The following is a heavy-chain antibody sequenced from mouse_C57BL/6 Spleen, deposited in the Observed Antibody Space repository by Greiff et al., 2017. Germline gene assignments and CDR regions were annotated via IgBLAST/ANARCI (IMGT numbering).Heavy chain of an antibody. CDR3: TRVRGWFAY. V-gene: IGHV1-15*01. J-gene: IGHJ3*01. CDR1: GYTFTDYE. CDR2: IDPETGGT. Sequence: QVQLKESGAELVRPGASVTLSCKASGYTFTDYEMHWVKQTPVHGLEWIGAIDPETGGTAYNQKFKGKAILTADKSSSTAYMELRSLTSEDSAVYYCTRVRGWFAYWGQGTLVTVSA.